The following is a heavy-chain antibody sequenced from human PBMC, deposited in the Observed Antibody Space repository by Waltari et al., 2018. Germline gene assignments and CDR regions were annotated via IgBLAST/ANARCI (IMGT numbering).Heavy chain of an antibody. CDR3: ARDTHDILTGSMPPFDY. CDR2: ISAYNGNT. D-gene: IGHD3-9*01. J-gene: IGHJ4*02. V-gene: IGHV1-18*01. CDR1: GYTFTSYG. Sequence: QVQLVQSGAEVKKPGASVKVSCKASGYTFTSYGISWVRQAPGQGLEWMGWISAYNGNTNYAQKLQGRVTMTTDTSTNTAYMELRSLRSDDTAVYYCARDTHDILTGSMPPFDYWGQGTLVTVSS.